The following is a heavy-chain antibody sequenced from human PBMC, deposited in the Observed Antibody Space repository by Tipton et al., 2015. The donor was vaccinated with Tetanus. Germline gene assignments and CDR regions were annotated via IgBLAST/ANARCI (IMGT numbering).Heavy chain of an antibody. CDR1: GYTFTAQY. CDR3: ARDRGDYIYYGMDV. D-gene: IGHD2-21*01. V-gene: IGHV1-2*02. Sequence: QMQLVQSGAEVKKPGASVKVSCKAFGYTFTAQYMYWVRQAPGQGLEWMGWIDPNSGDTKYAQKFQGRVTMTRDTSISTIHMELSRLRSDDTAVYYCARDRGDYIYYGMDVWGPGTTVTVSS. CDR2: IDPNSGDT. J-gene: IGHJ6*02.